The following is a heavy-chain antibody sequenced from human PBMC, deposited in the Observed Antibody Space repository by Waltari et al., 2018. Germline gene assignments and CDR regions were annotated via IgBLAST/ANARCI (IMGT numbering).Heavy chain of an antibody. CDR3: ARHAAGIIDY. V-gene: IGHV4-38-2*01. CDR1: GYSISSGYY. D-gene: IGHD6-19*01. J-gene: IGHJ4*02. Sequence: QVQLQESGPGLVKPSETLSLTCAVSGYSISSGYYWGWIRQPPGKGLEWIGSIYHSGSTYYNPSLKSRVTISVDTSKNQFSLKLSSVTAADTAVYYCARHAAGIIDYWGQGTLVTVS. CDR2: IYHSGST.